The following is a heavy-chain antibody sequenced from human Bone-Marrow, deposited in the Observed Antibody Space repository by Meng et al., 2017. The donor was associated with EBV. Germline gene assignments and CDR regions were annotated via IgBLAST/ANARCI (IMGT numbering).Heavy chain of an antibody. Sequence: QVQLVQSWAVVKKTGASVKVSCKASGYTFTHYEINWVRQAPGQGLEWIGWMNPNSGNTGSEQKFQGRVTLTRNTSISTAYMELSSLSFEDTAVYYCARARVASDGRGFDSWGQGTLVTVSS. CDR3: ARARVASDGRGFDS. J-gene: IGHJ4*02. D-gene: IGHD2-15*01. CDR2: MNPNSGNT. CDR1: GYTFTHYE. V-gene: IGHV1-8*01.